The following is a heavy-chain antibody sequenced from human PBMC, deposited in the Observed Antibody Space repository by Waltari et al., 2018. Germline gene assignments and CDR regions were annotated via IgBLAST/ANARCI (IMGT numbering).Heavy chain of an antibody. CDR1: GFTFSSYA. D-gene: IGHD1-26*01. V-gene: IGHV3-23*01. Sequence: EVQLLESGGGLVQPGGSLRLSCAASGFTFSSYAMSWVRQAPGKGLEWVSAISGSGGSTYYADSVKGRFTISRDNSKNTLYLQMNSLRAEDTAVYYCANPHSTMAGNEELPREYYFDYWGQGTLVTVSS. CDR3: ANPHSTMAGNEELPREYYFDY. CDR2: ISGSGGST. J-gene: IGHJ4*02.